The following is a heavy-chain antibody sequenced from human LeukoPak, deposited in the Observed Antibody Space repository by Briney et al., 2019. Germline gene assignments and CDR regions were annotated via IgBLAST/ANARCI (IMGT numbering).Heavy chain of an antibody. D-gene: IGHD6-13*01. CDR3: ARGAAAGWFDT. Sequence: ASVKVSCKASGYTFTRYYMHWVRQAPGQGLEWIGWIKPNSGGTTYAQKFQGRVTMTRDTSISTAYMELSRLRSDDTAVYYCARGAAAGWFDTGGQGTLATVPS. CDR2: IKPNSGGT. CDR1: GYTFTRYY. V-gene: IGHV1-2*02. J-gene: IGHJ5*02.